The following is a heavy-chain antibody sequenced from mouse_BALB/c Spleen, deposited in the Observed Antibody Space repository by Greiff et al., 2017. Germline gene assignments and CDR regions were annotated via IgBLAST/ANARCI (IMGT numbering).Heavy chain of an antibody. CDR2: ISSGSSTI. J-gene: IGHJ4*01. CDR3: AGNYEGAMDY. CDR1: GFTFSSFG. V-gene: IGHV5-17*02. Sequence: EVQGVESGGGLVQPGGSRKLSCAASGFTFSSFGMHWVRQAPEKGLEWVAYISSGSSTIYYADTVKGRFTISRDNPKNTLFLQMTSLRSEDTAMYYCAGNYEGAMDYWGQGTSVTVSS. D-gene: IGHD2-1*01.